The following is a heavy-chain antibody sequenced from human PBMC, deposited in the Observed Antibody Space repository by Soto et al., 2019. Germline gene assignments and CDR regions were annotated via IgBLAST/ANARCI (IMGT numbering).Heavy chain of an antibody. D-gene: IGHD5-12*01. CDR1: GGSISSYY. J-gene: IGHJ4*02. CDR3: ARLIKRYDYAYFDY. CDR2: IYYSGST. Sequence: SQTLSLTCTVSGGSISSYYWSWIRQPPGKGLEWIGYIYYSGSTNYNPSLKSRVTISVDTSKNQFSLKLSSVTAADTAVYYCARLIKRYDYAYFDYWGQGTLVTLSS. V-gene: IGHV4-59*01.